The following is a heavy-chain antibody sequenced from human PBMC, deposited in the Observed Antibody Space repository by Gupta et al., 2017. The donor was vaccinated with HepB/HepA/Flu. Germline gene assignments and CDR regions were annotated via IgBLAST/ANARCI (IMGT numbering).Heavy chain of an antibody. D-gene: IGHD2-21*02. CDR2: ISSSGSTI. J-gene: IGHJ4*02. CDR3: ARLAYCGGDCYSYFGY. Sequence: EVQLVESGGGLVQPGGLLRLSCSASGFTFSSYEINWVRQAPGKGLEWVSYISSSGSTIYYADSVKDRLTISRDNAKNSLYLQMNSLRAEDTAVYYCARLAYCGGDCYSYFGYWGQGTLVTVSS. V-gene: IGHV3-48*03. CDR1: GFTFSSYE.